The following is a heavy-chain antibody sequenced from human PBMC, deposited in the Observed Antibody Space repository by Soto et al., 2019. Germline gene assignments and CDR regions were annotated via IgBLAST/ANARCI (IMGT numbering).Heavy chain of an antibody. CDR1: GGSISSYY. CDR2: IYYSGST. D-gene: IGHD3-9*01. Sequence: SETLSLTCTVSGGSISSYYWSWIRQPPGKGLEWIGYIYYSGSTNYNPSLKSRVTISVDTSKNQFSLKLSSVTAADTAVYYCARSDVLRYFDWLLWPPLLFDYWGQGTLVTVSS. CDR3: ARSDVLRYFDWLLWPPLLFDY. V-gene: IGHV4-59*08. J-gene: IGHJ4*02.